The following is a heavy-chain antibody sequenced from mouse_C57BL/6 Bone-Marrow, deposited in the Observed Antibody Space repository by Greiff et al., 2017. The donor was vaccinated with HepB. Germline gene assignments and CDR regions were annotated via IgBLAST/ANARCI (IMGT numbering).Heavy chain of an antibody. CDR2: IDPENGDT. V-gene: IGHV14-4*01. J-gene: IGHJ2*01. CDR3: TTEEVPVFDY. Sequence: EVQLQQSGAELVRPGASVKLSCTASGFNIKDDYMHWVKQRPEQGLEWIGWIDPENGDTEYASKFQGKATITADTSSNTAYLQLSSLTSEDTAVYYCTTEEVPVFDYWGQGTTLTVSS. CDR1: GFNIKDDY.